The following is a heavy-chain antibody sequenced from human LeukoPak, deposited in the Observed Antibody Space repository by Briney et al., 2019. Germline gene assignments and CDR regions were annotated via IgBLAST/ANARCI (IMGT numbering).Heavy chain of an antibody. CDR3: ARDRGVPYYYDSSGLIDY. D-gene: IGHD3-22*01. CDR2: ISAYNGNT. V-gene: IGHV1-18*01. CDR1: GYTFTSYG. J-gene: IGHJ4*02. Sequence: ASVKVSCKASGYTFTSYGIRWVRQAPGQGLEWMGWISAYNGNTNYAQKLQGRVTMTTDTSTSTAYMELRSLRSDDTAVYYCARDRGVPYYYDSSGLIDYWGQGTLVTVSS.